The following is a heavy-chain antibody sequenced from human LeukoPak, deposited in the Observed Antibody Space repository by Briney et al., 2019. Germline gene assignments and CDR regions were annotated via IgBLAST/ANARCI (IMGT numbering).Heavy chain of an antibody. CDR1: GGSFSGYY. V-gene: IGHV4-34*01. CDR2: INHSGST. CDR3: ASRRRATPVVAATRVTR. Sequence: SETLSLTCAVYGGSFSGYYWSWIRQPPGKGLEWIGEINHSGSTNYNPSLKSRVTISVDTSKNQFSLKLSSVTAADTAVYYCASRRRATPVVAATRVTRWGQGTPVTVSS. D-gene: IGHD2-15*01. J-gene: IGHJ4*02.